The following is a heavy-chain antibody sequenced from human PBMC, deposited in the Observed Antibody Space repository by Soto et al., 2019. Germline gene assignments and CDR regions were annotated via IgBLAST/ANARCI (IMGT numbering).Heavy chain of an antibody. CDR1: GYTFTSYG. CDR3: ARGRYGDY. D-gene: IGHD1-1*01. CDR2: ISAHNGNT. Sequence: QVHLVQSGAEVKKPGASVKVSCKASGYTFTSYGITWVRQAPGQGLEWMRWISAHNGNTDYAQKLQGRVIVTRDTSTSTAYMELRSLISDDTAVYYCARGRYGDYWGQGPLVTVSS. V-gene: IGHV1-18*01. J-gene: IGHJ4*02.